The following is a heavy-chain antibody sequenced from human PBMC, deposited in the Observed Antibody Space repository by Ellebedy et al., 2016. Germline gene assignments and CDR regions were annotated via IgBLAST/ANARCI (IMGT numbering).Heavy chain of an antibody. J-gene: IGHJ6*02. D-gene: IGHD5-24*01. Sequence: GGSLRLXXAASGFTFSSYSMNWVRQAPGKGLEWVSYISSSSSTIYYADSVKGRFTISRDNAKNSLYLQMNSLRAEDTAVYYCAREFTFLGMATIGVNGMDVWGQGTTVTVSS. V-gene: IGHV3-48*04. CDR3: AREFTFLGMATIGVNGMDV. CDR2: ISSSSSTI. CDR1: GFTFSSYS.